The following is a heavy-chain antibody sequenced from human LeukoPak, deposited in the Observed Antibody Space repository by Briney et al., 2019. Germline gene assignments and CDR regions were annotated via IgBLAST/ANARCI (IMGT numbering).Heavy chain of an antibody. CDR1: GFTVSNYY. V-gene: IGHV3-23*01. D-gene: IGHD6-13*01. CDR3: AKDQVGQQLVYYYYYGMDV. Sequence: GGSLRLSCAASGFTVSNYYMTWVRQAPGKGLEWVSAISGSGGSAYYADSVKGRFTISRDNSKNTLYLQMNSLRAEDTAVYYCAKDQVGQQLVYYYYYGMDVWGQGTTVTVSS. J-gene: IGHJ6*02. CDR2: ISGSGGSA.